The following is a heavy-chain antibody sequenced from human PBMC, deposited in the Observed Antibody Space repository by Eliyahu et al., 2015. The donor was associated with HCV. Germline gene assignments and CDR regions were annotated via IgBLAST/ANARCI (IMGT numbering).Heavy chain of an antibody. CDR1: GYNFPTFW. CDR2: XDPADSQV. D-gene: IGHD3-10*01. V-gene: IGHV5-51*01. CDR3: ARVQLGLRVVGEAFDL. Sequence: EVQLVQSGAELKKTGESLKMSCKGSGYNFPTFWTGWVRQKPGKGPEWMGIXDPADSQVKYSPSFQGHVTISVDKSLSTAYLQWSSLKASDTAIYYCARVQLGLRVVGEAFDLWGPGTMVTVSS. J-gene: IGHJ3*01.